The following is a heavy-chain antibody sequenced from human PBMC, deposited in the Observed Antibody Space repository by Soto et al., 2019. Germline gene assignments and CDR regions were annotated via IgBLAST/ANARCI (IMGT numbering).Heavy chain of an antibody. CDR3: AKSYTGFIAAAGSVYFLGAFDI. CDR2: ISGSGGST. D-gene: IGHD6-13*01. J-gene: IGHJ3*02. V-gene: IGHV3-23*01. CDR1: GFTFSSYA. Sequence: EVQLLESGGGLVQPGGSLRLSCAASGFTFSSYAMSWVRQAPGKGLEWVSAISGSGGSTYYADSVKGRFTISRDNSKNTLYLQMNSLRAEDTAVYYCAKSYTGFIAAAGSVYFLGAFDIWGQGTMVTVSS.